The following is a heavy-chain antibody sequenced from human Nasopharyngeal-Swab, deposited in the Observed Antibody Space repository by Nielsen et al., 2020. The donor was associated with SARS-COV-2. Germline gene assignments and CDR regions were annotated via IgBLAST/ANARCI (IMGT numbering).Heavy chain of an antibody. CDR3: ASAYYDSTNYFLLGY. CDR1: GFTFSSYW. J-gene: IGHJ4*02. V-gene: IGHV3-7*01. Sequence: GGSLRLSCAASGFTFSSYWMTWVRQAPGKGLEWVANIKQDGSEKYSVDSVKGRFTISRDNAKDSLSLQMNNLRVEDTAVYYCASAYYDSTNYFLLGYWGQGALVTVSS. D-gene: IGHD3-22*01. CDR2: IKQDGSEK.